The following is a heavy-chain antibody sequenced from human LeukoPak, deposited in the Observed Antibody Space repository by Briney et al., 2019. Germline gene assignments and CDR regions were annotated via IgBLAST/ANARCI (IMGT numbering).Heavy chain of an antibody. Sequence: SETLSLTCAVYGGSFSGYYWSWIRQPPGKGLEWIGEINHSGSTNYNPSLKSRVTISVDTSKNQFSLKLSSMTAADTAVYYCATYLMTTVTTGWFDPWGQGTLVTVSS. J-gene: IGHJ5*02. CDR2: INHSGST. CDR3: ATYLMTTVTTGWFDP. V-gene: IGHV4-34*01. CDR1: GGSFSGYY. D-gene: IGHD4-17*01.